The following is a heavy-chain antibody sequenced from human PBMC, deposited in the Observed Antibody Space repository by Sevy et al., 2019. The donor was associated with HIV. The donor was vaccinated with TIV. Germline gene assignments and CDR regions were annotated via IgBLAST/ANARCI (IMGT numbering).Heavy chain of an antibody. J-gene: IGHJ4*02. V-gene: IGHV3-21*01. Sequence: GGSLRLSCAASGFTFSSYSINWVRQAPGKGLEWVSSISSSSSYIYYADSVEGRFTISRDNTKNSLYLQMNSLRAEDTAVYYCAKEGYYGSGLFDYWGQGTLVTVSS. CDR3: AKEGYYGSGLFDY. CDR1: GFTFSSYS. D-gene: IGHD3-10*01. CDR2: ISSSSSYI.